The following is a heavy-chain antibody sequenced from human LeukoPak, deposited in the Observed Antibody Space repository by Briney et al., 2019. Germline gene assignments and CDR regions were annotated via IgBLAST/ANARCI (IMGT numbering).Heavy chain of an antibody. CDR2: INPNSGGT. CDR1: GYTLTGYY. CDR3: ARDRITMVRGVLGRNWFDP. J-gene: IGHJ5*02. V-gene: IGHV1-2*02. Sequence: ASVKVSCKASGYTLTGYYMHWVRQAPGQGLEWMGWINPNSGGTNYAQKFQGRVTMTRDTSISTAYMELSRLRSDDTAVYYCARDRITMVRGVLGRNWFDPWGQGTLVTVSS. D-gene: IGHD3-10*01.